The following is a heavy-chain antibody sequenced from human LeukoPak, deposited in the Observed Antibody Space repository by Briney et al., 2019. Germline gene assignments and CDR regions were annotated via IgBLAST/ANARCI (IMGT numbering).Heavy chain of an antibody. D-gene: IGHD3-10*01. CDR1: GGTFSSYA. V-gene: IGHV1-69*04. J-gene: IGHJ6*02. CDR2: IIPILGIA. Sequence: SVNVSCKASGGTFSSYAISWVRQAPGQGLEWMGRIIPILGIANYAQKFQGRVTITADKSTSTAYMELSSLRSEDTAVYYCARDLWFGEDYYYGMDVWGQGTTVTVSS. CDR3: ARDLWFGEDYYYGMDV.